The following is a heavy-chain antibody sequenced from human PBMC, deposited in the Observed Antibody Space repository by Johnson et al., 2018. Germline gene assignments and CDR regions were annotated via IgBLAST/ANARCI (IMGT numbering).Heavy chain of an antibody. Sequence: QVQLVESGAEVKKPGASVKVSCKASGYTFTSYDINWVRQATGQGLEWMGWMNPNSGNSGYAQKFQDRVTMTRNTSISTAYMELSSLRYEDTAVYFCARFVPLSGMDVWGQGTTVTVSS. D-gene: IGHD2-8*01. CDR3: ARFVPLSGMDV. J-gene: IGHJ6*02. CDR2: MNPNSGNS. V-gene: IGHV1-8*01. CDR1: GYTFTSYD.